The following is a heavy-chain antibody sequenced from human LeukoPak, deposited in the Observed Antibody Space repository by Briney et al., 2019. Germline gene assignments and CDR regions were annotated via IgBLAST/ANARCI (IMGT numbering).Heavy chain of an antibody. D-gene: IGHD6-6*01. CDR2: INHGGST. CDR3: AREGAARPLYYYYYGMDV. Sequence: SETLSLTCAVYGGSFSGYYWSWIRQPPGKGLEWIWEINHGGSTNYNPSLKSRVTISVDTSKNQFSLKLSSVTAADTAVYYCAREGAARPLYYYYYGMDVWGQGTTVTVSS. CDR1: GGSFSGYY. V-gene: IGHV4-34*01. J-gene: IGHJ6*02.